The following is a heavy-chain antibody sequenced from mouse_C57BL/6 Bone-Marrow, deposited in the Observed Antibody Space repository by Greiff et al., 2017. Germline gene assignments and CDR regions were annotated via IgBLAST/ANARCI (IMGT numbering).Heavy chain of an antibody. D-gene: IGHD5-1*01. CDR3: ARNPYLYWYFDV. Sequence: QVQLQQPGAELVKPGASVKMSCKASDYTFTSYWITWVKQRPGQGLEWIGEIYPGSGSTTYNQKFKSKATLTVDTSYSTAYMQLSSLTSAESAVYYCARNPYLYWYFDVWDTGTTVTVSS. V-gene: IGHV1-55*01. CDR2: IYPGSGST. CDR1: DYTFTSYW. J-gene: IGHJ1*03.